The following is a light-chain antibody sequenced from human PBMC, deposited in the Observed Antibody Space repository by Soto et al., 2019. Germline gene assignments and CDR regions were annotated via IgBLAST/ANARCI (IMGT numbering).Light chain of an antibody. V-gene: IGKV3-20*01. CDR1: QSVDSNY. J-gene: IGKJ4*01. CDR2: GAS. Sequence: EIVLTQSPGTLSLSPGEGATLSCRASQSVDSNYLAWYQKKPGQAPRLLIYGASSRATGIPDRFSGSGSGTDFTLTISRLEPEDFAVYYCQQYGSSRNTFGGGTNVEIK. CDR3: QQYGSSRNT.